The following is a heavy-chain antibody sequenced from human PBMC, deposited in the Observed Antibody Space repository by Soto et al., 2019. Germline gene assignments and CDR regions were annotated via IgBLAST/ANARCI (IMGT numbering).Heavy chain of an antibody. CDR3: ARGSRVTTGLTNSFDP. V-gene: IGHV4-30-4*01. J-gene: IGHJ5*02. CDR2: IYYSGST. Sequence: SETLSLTCTVSGGSISGSDYYWSWIRQPPGTGLEWIGYIYYSGSTFYNPSLKSRVTISVDTSKNQFSLKLTSVTAADTAVYYRARGSRVTTGLTNSFDPWGKGTLVTVSS. CDR1: GGSISGSDYY. D-gene: IGHD1-1*01.